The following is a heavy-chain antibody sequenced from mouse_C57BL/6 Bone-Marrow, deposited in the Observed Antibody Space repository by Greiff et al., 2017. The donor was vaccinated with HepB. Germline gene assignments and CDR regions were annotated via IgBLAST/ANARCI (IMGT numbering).Heavy chain of an antibody. CDR3: AREGNYYGVYYAMDY. V-gene: IGHV1-50*01. CDR2: IDPSDSYT. CDR1: GYTFTSYW. J-gene: IGHJ4*01. D-gene: IGHD1-1*01. Sequence: QVHVKQPGAELVKPGASVKLSCKASGYTFTSYWMQWVKQRPGQGLEWIGEIDPSDSYTNYNQKFKGKATLTVDTSSSTAYMQLSSLTSEDSAVYYCAREGNYYGVYYAMDYWGQGTSVTVSS.